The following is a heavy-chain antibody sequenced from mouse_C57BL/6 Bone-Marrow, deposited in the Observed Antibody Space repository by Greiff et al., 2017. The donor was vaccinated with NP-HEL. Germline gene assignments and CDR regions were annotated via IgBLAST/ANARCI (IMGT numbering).Heavy chain of an antibody. J-gene: IGHJ1*03. CDR3: ARAYGSSYWYFDV. CDR1: GFTFSDYG. D-gene: IGHD1-1*01. CDR2: ISSGSSTI. V-gene: IGHV5-17*01. Sequence: VQLKESGGGLVKPGGSLKLSCAASGFTFSDYGMHWVRQAPEKGLEWVAYISSGSSTIYYADTVKGRFTISRDNAKNTLFLQMTSLRSEDTAMDYCARAYGSSYWYFDVWGTGTTVTVSS.